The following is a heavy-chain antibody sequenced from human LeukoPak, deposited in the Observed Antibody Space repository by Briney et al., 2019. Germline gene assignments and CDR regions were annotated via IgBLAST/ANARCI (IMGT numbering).Heavy chain of an antibody. CDR1: GFTFSSYA. CDR3: AKPASMARGNFGVVPYYMDV. Sequence: GGSLRLSCAASGFTFSSYAMSWVRQAPGKGLEWVSGISGSVSSTFYADSVKGRFTISRDNSKNTLYLQMNSLRAEDTAVYYCAKPASMARGNFGVVPYYMDVWGKGTTVTVSS. V-gene: IGHV3-23*01. D-gene: IGHD3-3*01. CDR2: ISGSVSST. J-gene: IGHJ6*03.